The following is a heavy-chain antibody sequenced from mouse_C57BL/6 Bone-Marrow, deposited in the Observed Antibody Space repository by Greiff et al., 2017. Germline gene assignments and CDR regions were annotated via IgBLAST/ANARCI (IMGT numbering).Heavy chain of an antibody. CDR1: GYTFTSYW. J-gene: IGHJ3*01. CDR2: IDPSDSYT. V-gene: IGHV1-69*01. CDR3: ARGYYDYDEGFAY. Sequence: QVQLQQPGAELVMPGASVKLSCKASGYTFTSYWMHWVKQRPGQGLEWIGEIDPSDSYTNYNQKFKGKSTLTVDKSSSTAYMQLSSLTYEDAAVYDCARGYYDYDEGFAYWGQGTLVTVSA. D-gene: IGHD2-4*01.